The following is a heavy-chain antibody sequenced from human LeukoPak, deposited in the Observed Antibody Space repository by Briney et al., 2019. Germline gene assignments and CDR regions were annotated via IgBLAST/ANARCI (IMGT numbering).Heavy chain of an antibody. CDR2: INPNSGGT. V-gene: IGHV1-2*02. J-gene: IGHJ5*02. CDR3: ARDGGSSWIGNWFDP. Sequence: ASVKVSCKASGYTFTGYYMHWVRQAPGQGLEWMGWINPNSGGTNYAQKFQGRVTMTRDTSISTAYMELSRLRSDDTAVYYCARDGGSSWIGNWFDPWGQGTLVTVSP. CDR1: GYTFTGYY. D-gene: IGHD6-13*01.